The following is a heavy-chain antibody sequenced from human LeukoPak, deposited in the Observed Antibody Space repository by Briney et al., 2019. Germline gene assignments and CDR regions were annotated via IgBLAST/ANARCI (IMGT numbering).Heavy chain of an antibody. V-gene: IGHV4-30-2*01. CDR3: ARGYSDYPYFFDS. CDR2: IFHSGST. D-gene: IGHD5-12*01. J-gene: IGHJ4*02. CDR1: GGSISSGTYS. Sequence: SQTLSLTCAVSGGSISSGTYSWNWIRQPPGTGLEWVGYIFHSGSTYYSPSLKSRVTISVDTSQTQFSLKLSSVTAADTAMYYCARGYSDYPYFFDSWGQGALVTVSS.